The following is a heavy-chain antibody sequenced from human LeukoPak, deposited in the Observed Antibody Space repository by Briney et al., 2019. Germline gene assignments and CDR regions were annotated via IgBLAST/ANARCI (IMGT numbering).Heavy chain of an antibody. Sequence: SETLSLTCAVYGGSFSGYYWSWIRQPPGKGLEWIGEINHSGSTNYNPSLKSRVTISVDTSKNQSSLKLSSVTAADTAVYYCARDEYRYGGRTHPYYFDYWGQGTLVTVSS. CDR2: INHSGST. D-gene: IGHD5-18*01. J-gene: IGHJ4*02. CDR3: ARDEYRYGGRTHPYYFDY. CDR1: GGSFSGYY. V-gene: IGHV4-34*01.